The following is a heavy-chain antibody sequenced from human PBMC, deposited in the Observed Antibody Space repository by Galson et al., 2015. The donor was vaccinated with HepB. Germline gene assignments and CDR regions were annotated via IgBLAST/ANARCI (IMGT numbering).Heavy chain of an antibody. Sequence: SLRLSCAASGFTFSSYAMSWVRQAPGKGLEWVSSISGSGGSTYNADSVKGRFTISRDNSKNTLFLQMNSLRAEDTAVYYCAKSPSAFPNWFDPWGQGTLVTVSS. J-gene: IGHJ5*02. V-gene: IGHV3-23*01. CDR2: ISGSGGST. CDR1: GFTFSSYA. CDR3: AKSPSAFPNWFDP.